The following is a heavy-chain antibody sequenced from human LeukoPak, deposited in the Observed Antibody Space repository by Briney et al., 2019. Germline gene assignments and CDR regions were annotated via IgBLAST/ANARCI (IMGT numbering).Heavy chain of an antibody. CDR3: ARGPWATKNRGYRYDRKANYYYGMDV. Sequence: SETLSLTCAVYGGSFSGYYWSWIRQPPGKGLEWIGEINHSGSTNYNPSLKSRVTISVDTSKNQFSLKLSSVTAADTAVYYCARGPWATKNRGYRYDRKANYYYGMDVWGQGTTVTVSS. CDR2: INHSGST. D-gene: IGHD5-18*01. J-gene: IGHJ6*02. V-gene: IGHV4-34*01. CDR1: GGSFSGYY.